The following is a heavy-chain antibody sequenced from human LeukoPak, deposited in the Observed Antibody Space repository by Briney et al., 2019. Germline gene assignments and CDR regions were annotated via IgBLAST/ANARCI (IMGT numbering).Heavy chain of an antibody. Sequence: GGSLRLSCAASGFTFSSYGMHWVRQAPGKGLEWVGIINPSGGSTSYAQKFQGRVTMTRDMSTSTVYMELSSLRSEDTAVYYCARDGGVGALFYYYYYMDVWGKGTTVTISS. CDR1: GFTFSSYG. D-gene: IGHD1-26*01. CDR2: INPSGGST. CDR3: ARDGGVGALFYYYYYMDV. J-gene: IGHJ6*03. V-gene: IGHV1-46*01.